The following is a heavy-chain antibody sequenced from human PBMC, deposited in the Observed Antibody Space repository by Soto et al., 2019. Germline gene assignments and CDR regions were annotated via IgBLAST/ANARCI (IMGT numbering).Heavy chain of an antibody. Sequence: QVQLVQSGAEVKKPGSSVKVSCKASGGTFSSYAISWVRQAPGQGLEWMGGIIPIFGTANYAQKFQGRVTITADESTSTAYMDLRGLRSEDTAVYYCARDLSAVAGSLYFQHWGQGTLVTVSS. CDR3: ARDLSAVAGSLYFQH. V-gene: IGHV1-69*12. J-gene: IGHJ1*01. CDR2: IIPIFGTA. CDR1: GGTFSSYA. D-gene: IGHD6-19*01.